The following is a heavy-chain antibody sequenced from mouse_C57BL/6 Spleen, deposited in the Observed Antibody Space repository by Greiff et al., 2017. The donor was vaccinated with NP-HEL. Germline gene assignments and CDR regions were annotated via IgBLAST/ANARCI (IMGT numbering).Heavy chain of an antibody. CDR2: ISYDGSN. Sequence: DVKLQESGPGLVKPSQSLSLTCSVTGYSITSGYYWNWIRQFPGNKLEWMGYISYDGSNNYNPSLQNRISITRETSSNPFFLKLNAVTTEDTATYYCARDGGSCYYGSSYYFDYWGQGTTLTVSS. V-gene: IGHV3-6*01. CDR1: GYSITSGYY. J-gene: IGHJ2*01. CDR3: ARDGGSCYYGSSYYFDY. D-gene: IGHD1-1*01.